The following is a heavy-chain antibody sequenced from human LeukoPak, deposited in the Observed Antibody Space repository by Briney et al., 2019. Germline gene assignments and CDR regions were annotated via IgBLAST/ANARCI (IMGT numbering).Heavy chain of an antibody. J-gene: IGHJ3*02. Sequence: SETQSLTCALYGGSFSGYYWSWIRQPPGKGLEWIGEIVHSGNTKYNPSLKSRVTILVDTSKNQFSLNLTSVTAADTAVYYCARFGSSTWYKGAFDIWGQGTMVTVAS. V-gene: IGHV4-34*12. CDR1: GGSFSGYY. D-gene: IGHD6-13*01. CDR2: IVHSGNT. CDR3: ARFGSSTWYKGAFDI.